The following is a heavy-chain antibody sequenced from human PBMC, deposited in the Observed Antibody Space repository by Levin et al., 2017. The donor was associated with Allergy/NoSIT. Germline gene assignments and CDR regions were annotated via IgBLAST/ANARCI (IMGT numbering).Heavy chain of an antibody. Sequence: GESLKISCAASGFTFSSYSMNWVRQAPGKGLEWVSSISSSSSYIYYADSVKGRFTISRDNAKNSLYLQINSLRAEDTAVYYCARDPGSVQLWLRGTLDYYYGMDVWGQGTTVTVSS. CDR2: ISSSSSYI. J-gene: IGHJ6*02. D-gene: IGHD5-18*01. CDR1: GFTFSSYS. V-gene: IGHV3-21*01. CDR3: ARDPGSVQLWLRGTLDYYYGMDV.